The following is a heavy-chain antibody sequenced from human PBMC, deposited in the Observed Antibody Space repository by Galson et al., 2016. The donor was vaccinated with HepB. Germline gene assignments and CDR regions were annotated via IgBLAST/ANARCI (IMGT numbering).Heavy chain of an antibody. J-gene: IGHJ4*02. V-gene: IGHV1-46*01. CDR2: INPSAGGA. CDR1: GDTFSTYT. CDR3: ARYSVRGPGSSRIFDY. Sequence: SVKVSCKASGDTFSTYTINWVRQAPGQGLEWMGIINPSAGGARYGQKFQDGVTMTRDTSTSTVYMELSSLRSEDTAVYYCARYSVRGPGSSRIFDYWGQGTLVTVSS. D-gene: IGHD6-6*01.